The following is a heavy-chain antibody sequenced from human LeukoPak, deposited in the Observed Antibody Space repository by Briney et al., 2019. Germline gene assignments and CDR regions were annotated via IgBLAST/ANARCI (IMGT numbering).Heavy chain of an antibody. Sequence: SETLSLTCTVSGDSISRSNLHWGWIRQAPGKGLEWIGSVFHTGSTYYNPSLKSRVTISVDSSMNKFSLKMRSVTAADTAFYYCASDLYDSTTQHHPPHFDSWGQGTLVTVSS. V-gene: IGHV4-39*07. CDR3: ASDLYDSTTQHHPPHFDS. CDR1: GDSISRSNLH. J-gene: IGHJ4*02. D-gene: IGHD2/OR15-2a*01. CDR2: VFHTGST.